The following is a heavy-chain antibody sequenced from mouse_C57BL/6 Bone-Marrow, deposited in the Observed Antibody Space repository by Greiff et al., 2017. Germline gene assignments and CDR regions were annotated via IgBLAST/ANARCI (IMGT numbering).Heavy chain of an antibody. Sequence: VQLQESGAELVRPGASVKLSCKASGYTFTDYYINWVKQRPGQGLEWIARIYPGSGNTYYNEKFKGKATLTAEKSSSTAYMQLSSLTSEDSAVYFCAILLPYEDYWGQGTSVTVSS. J-gene: IGHJ4*01. CDR2: IYPGSGNT. CDR3: AILLPYEDY. D-gene: IGHD1-1*01. V-gene: IGHV1-76*01. CDR1: GYTFTDYY.